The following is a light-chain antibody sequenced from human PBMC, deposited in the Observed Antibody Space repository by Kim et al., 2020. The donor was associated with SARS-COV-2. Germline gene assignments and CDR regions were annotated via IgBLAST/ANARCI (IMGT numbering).Light chain of an antibody. CDR2: WAS. CDR1: QSVLSNSNNKNY. J-gene: IGKJ2*01. V-gene: IGKV4-1*01. Sequence: DIVMTQSPDSLAVSLGERATINCKSSQSVLSNSNNKNYLAWYQHKPGQPPKVVIYWASTRESGVPDRFSGSGSGTDFTLTISSLQAEDVAVYYCHQYDSTPYTFGQGTKLEI. CDR3: HQYDSTPYT.